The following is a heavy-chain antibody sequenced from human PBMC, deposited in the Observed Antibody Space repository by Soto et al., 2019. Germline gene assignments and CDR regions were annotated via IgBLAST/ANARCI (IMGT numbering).Heavy chain of an antibody. CDR1: GFTFSVYA. V-gene: IGHV3-23*01. D-gene: IGHD6-6*01. J-gene: IGHJ4*02. CDR3: AKDRTFGPPLVRFDS. CDR2: ISGNGGST. Sequence: EVQLLESGGGLVQPGGSLRLSCGASGFTFSVYAMTWVRQAPGKGLEWVSAISGNGGSTYYADSVKGRFTISRDNSKSTLHLQMNSLRVEDPAVYYCAKDRTFGPPLVRFDSWGQGTLVTVSS.